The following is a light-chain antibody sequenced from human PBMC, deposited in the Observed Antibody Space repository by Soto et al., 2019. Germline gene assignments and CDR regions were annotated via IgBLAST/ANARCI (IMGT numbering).Light chain of an antibody. Sequence: QSVLTQPPSLSGSPGQSVAISCTGNSNDVASFNRVSWYQQSPGTAPKLMIYDVNNRPSGVPDRFSGSKSGNAASLTISGLQAEDESDYYCSSFTSSDTYVFGTGTKVNVL. J-gene: IGLJ1*01. CDR3: SSFTSSDTYV. V-gene: IGLV2-18*02. CDR2: DVN. CDR1: SNDVASFNR.